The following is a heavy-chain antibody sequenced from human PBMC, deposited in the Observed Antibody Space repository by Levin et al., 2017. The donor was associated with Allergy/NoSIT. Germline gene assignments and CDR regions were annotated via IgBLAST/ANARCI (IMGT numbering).Heavy chain of an antibody. CDR3: ARRSDYGDYESGWFDP. CDR2: IIHIFGTA. V-gene: IGHV1-69*13. D-gene: IGHD4-17*01. J-gene: IGHJ5*02. CDR1: GGTFSSYA. Sequence: SVKVSCKASGGTFSSYAISWVRQAPGQGLEWMGGIIHIFGTANYAQKFQGRVTITADESTSTAYMELSSLRSEDTAVYYCARRSDYGDYESGWFDPWGQGTLVTVSS.